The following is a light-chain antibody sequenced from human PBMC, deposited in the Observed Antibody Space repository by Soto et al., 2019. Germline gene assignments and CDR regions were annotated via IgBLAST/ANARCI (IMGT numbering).Light chain of an antibody. CDR1: SSDVGDYNY. CDR3: SSYTTSSTLEV. V-gene: IGLV2-14*01. Sequence: QPVLTQPASVSGSPGQSITISCTGTSSDVGDYNYVSWYQQHPGKAPKLVIYEVSDRPSGVSNRFSGSKSGNTASLTISGLQAEDEADYYCSSYTTSSTLEVFGGGTKLTVL. J-gene: IGLJ3*02. CDR2: EVS.